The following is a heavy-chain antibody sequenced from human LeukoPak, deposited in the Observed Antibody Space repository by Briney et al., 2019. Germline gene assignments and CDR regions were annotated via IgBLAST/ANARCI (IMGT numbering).Heavy chain of an antibody. V-gene: IGHV3-48*04. CDR1: GCTFSSYS. CDR3: ARDPPVSYGEEISGGPPY. D-gene: IGHD5-18*01. CDR2: ISSSSSTI. J-gene: IGHJ4*02. Sequence: PGGSLRLSCAASGCTFSSYSMNWVRQAPGKGLEWVSYISSSSSTIYYADSVKGRFTISRDNAKNSLYLQMNSLRAEDTAVYYCARDPPVSYGEEISGGPPYWGQGTLVTVSS.